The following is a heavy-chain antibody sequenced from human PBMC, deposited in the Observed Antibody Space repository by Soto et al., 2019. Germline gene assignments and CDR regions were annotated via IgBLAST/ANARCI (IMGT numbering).Heavy chain of an antibody. Sequence: GGSLRLSCAASGFTFSSYGMHWVRQAPGKGLEWVAVIWYDGSNKYYADSVKGRFTISRDNSKNTLYLQMNSLRAEDTAVYYCARDLWPTPDSSSFHNWFDPWGQGTLVTVSS. J-gene: IGHJ5*02. D-gene: IGHD6-13*01. CDR2: IWYDGSNK. V-gene: IGHV3-33*01. CDR1: GFTFSSYG. CDR3: ARDLWPTPDSSSFHNWFDP.